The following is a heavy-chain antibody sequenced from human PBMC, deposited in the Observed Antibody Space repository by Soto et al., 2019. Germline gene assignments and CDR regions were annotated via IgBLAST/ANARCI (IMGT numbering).Heavy chain of an antibody. CDR1: GGSFSGYY. D-gene: IGHD4-17*01. CDR2: INHSGST. J-gene: IGHJ5*02. CDR3: ARGRPAVTTRRYNWFDP. V-gene: IGHV4-34*01. Sequence: LSLTCAVYGGSFSGYYWSWIRQPPGKGLEWIGEINHSGSTNYNPSLKSRVTISVDTSKNQFSLKLSSVTAADTAVYYCARGRPAVTTRRYNWFDPWGQGTLVTVSS.